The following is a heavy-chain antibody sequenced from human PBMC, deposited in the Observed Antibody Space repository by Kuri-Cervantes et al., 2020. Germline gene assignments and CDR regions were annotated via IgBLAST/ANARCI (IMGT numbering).Heavy chain of an antibody. V-gene: IGHV4-4*07. J-gene: IGHJ4*02. CDR1: GGSISSYY. CDR3: ARVPTLGIAARRGRSGVDY. Sequence: SETLSLTCTVSGGSISSYYWSWIRQPAGKGLEWIGRIYTSGSTNYNPSLKSRVTISVDTSKNQFSLKLSSVTAADTAVYYCARVPTLGIAARRGRSGVDYWGQGTLVTVSS. CDR2: IYTSGST. D-gene: IGHD6-6*01.